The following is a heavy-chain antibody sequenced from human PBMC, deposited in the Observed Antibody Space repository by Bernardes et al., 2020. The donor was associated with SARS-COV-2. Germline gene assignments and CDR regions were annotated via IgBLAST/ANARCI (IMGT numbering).Heavy chain of an antibody. Sequence: ASEKVSCKASGYTFRSYCINWVREAPGQGLEWMGWISTYNGNTNYAEKLQGRVTVTTDTSTGTAYLELRSLRSDDTAVYYCVRDKSNAHYYYYGMDVWGQGTTVTVSS. D-gene: IGHD4-4*01. J-gene: IGHJ6*02. V-gene: IGHV1-18*01. CDR1: GYTFRSYC. CDR2: ISTYNGNT. CDR3: VRDKSNAHYYYYGMDV.